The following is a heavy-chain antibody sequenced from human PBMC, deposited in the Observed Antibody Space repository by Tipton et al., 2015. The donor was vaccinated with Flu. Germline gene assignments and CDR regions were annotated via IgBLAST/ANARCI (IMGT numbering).Heavy chain of an antibody. CDR3: ARYPGAVAGIIDP. D-gene: IGHD6-19*01. Sequence: SLRLSCAASGFTLSSYSMNWVRQAPGKGLEWVSSISSSTTSNSYIYYADSVKGRFTISRDNTKNSLYLQMNSLRAEDTAVYYCARYPGAVAGIIDPWGQGTLVTVSS. J-gene: IGHJ5*02. V-gene: IGHV3-21*01. CDR2: ISSSTTSNSYI. CDR1: GFTLSSYS.